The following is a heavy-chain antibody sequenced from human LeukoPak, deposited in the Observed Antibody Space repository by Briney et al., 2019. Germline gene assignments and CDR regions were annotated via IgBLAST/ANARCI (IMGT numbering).Heavy chain of an antibody. CDR2: ISAYNGNT. CDR3: ARPKGLRSTTDAFDI. V-gene: IGHV1-18*01. J-gene: IGHJ3*02. Sequence: GASVKVSCKASGYTFTSYGISWVRQAPGQGLEWMGWISAYNGNTNYAQKLQGRVTMTTDTSTSTAYMELRSLRSDDTAVYYCARPKGLRSTTDAFDIWGQGTMVTVSS. D-gene: IGHD5/OR15-5a*01. CDR1: GYTFTSYG.